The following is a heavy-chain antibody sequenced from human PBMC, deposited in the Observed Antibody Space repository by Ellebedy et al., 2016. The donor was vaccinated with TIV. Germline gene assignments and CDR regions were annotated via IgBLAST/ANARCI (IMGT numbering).Heavy chain of an antibody. D-gene: IGHD3-16*02. CDR2: IKQDGSEK. CDR1: AFTFSNFW. V-gene: IGHV3-7*01. Sequence: GGSLRLXCAASAFTFSNFWMTWVRQAPGKGLEWVANIKQDGSEKYYLDSVKGRFTISRDNAKNSLHLQMNSLRAEDTAVYYCARVYGHDYVGGSYRGFRFDPWGQGTLVTVSS. CDR3: ARVYGHDYVGGSYRGFRFDP. J-gene: IGHJ5*02.